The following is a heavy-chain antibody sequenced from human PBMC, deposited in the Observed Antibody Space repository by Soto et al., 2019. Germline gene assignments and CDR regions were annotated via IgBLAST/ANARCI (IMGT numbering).Heavy chain of an antibody. CDR2: MNPNSGNT. CDR3: ARSSYSSSWYYYYYYMDV. Sequence: GASVPVACQASGYTFTSYDINWVRQATGQGLEWMGWMNPNSGNTGYAQKFQGRVTMTRNTSISTAYMELSSLRSEDTAVYYCARSSYSSSWYYYYYYMDVWGKGTTVTVSS. J-gene: IGHJ6*03. D-gene: IGHD6-13*01. V-gene: IGHV1-8*01. CDR1: GYTFTSYD.